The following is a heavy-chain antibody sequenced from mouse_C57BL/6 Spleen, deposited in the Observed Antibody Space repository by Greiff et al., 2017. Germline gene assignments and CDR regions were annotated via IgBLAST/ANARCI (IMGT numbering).Heavy chain of an antibody. V-gene: IGHV1-26*01. CDR3: ARRRGYYGPFAY. Sequence: EVQLQQSGPELVKPGASVKISCKASGYTFTDYYMNWVKQSHGKSLEWIGDINPNNGGTSYNQKFKGKATLTVDKSSSTAYMELRSLTSEDSAVYYCARRRGYYGPFAYWGQGTLVTVSA. J-gene: IGHJ3*01. CDR1: GYTFTDYY. D-gene: IGHD1-1*01. CDR2: INPNNGGT.